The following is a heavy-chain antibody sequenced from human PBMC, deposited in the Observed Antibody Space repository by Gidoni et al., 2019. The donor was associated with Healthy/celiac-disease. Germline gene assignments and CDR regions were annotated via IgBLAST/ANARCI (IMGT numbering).Heavy chain of an antibody. J-gene: IGHJ4*02. CDR3: ARGSDDSSGYYKSRGYFDY. CDR1: GGSFSGYY. D-gene: IGHD3-22*01. CDR2: INPSGST. Sequence: QVQLQPWGAGLLKPSGTLSLPGAVYGGSFSGYYWSWIRQPPGKGLEWIGEINPSGSTTSNPSLKSRVTISVDTSKNQFSLKLSSVTAADTAVYYCARGSDDSSGYYKSRGYFDYWGQGTLVTVSS. V-gene: IGHV4-34*01.